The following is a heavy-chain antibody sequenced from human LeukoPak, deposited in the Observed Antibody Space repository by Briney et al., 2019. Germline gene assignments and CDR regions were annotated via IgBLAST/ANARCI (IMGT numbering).Heavy chain of an antibody. CDR1: GFIFSSAW. CDR3: ARGFCSSTSCYQGPFDF. V-gene: IGHV3-15*01. CDR2: IKNKTNGGTT. J-gene: IGHJ4*02. D-gene: IGHD2-2*01. Sequence: PGGSLRLSCAASGFIFSSAWMTWVRQAPGKGLEWVGHIKNKTNGGTTDYAAPVKGRFIISRDDSKNTLYLQMNSLRTEDTAVYYYARGFCSSTSCYQGPFDFWGQGTLVTVSS.